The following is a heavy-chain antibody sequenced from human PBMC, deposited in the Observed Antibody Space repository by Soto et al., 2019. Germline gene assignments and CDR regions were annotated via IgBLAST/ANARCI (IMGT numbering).Heavy chain of an antibody. J-gene: IGHJ4*02. CDR1: GFTFISYA. CDR2: ISGSGGST. D-gene: IGHD1-26*01. CDR3: AKDPGALGADY. V-gene: IGHV3-23*01. Sequence: PWGSLRLSCAASGFTFISYAIIFFRQSPGKWLEWVSAISGSGGSTYYADSVKGRFTISRDNSKNTLYLQMNSLRAEDTAVYYCAKDPGALGADYWGQGTLVTVSS.